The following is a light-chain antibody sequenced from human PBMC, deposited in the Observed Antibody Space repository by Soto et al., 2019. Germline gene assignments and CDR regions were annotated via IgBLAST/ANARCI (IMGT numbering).Light chain of an antibody. CDR2: LGS. V-gene: IGKV2-28*01. J-gene: IGKJ5*01. CDR1: QSLLYSDGYNY. Sequence: DIVMTQSPLSLPVTPGEPASISCRSSQSLLYSDGYNYLDWYLQKPGQSPQLLIYLGSNRASGVPDRFSGSGSGTDFTLKISRVEAVHVGVYYCMQALQRITFGQGTRLEIK. CDR3: MQALQRIT.